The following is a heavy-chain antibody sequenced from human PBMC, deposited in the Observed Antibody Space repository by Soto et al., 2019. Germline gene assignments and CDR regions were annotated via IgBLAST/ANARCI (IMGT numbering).Heavy chain of an antibody. Sequence: VGSLRLSYAASQFTFSSYWMHWVRQAPGKGLVWVSRINSDGSSTSYADYVKGRFTISRDNAKNSVYLQMHSLRAADTAVYYRARETTPWPLAYGLDVWGQGTTVTVSS. V-gene: IGHV3-74*01. J-gene: IGHJ6*02. CDR2: INSDGSST. CDR1: QFTFSSYW. D-gene: IGHD2-15*01. CDR3: ARETTPWPLAYGLDV.